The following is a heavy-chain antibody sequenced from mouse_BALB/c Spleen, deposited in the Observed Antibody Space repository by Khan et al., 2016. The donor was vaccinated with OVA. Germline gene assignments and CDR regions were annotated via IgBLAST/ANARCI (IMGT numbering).Heavy chain of an antibody. J-gene: IGHJ4*01. CDR1: GYTFRSFG. V-gene: IGHV9-3-1*01. Sequence: QIQLVQSGPELKKPGETVKISCKASGYTFRSFGMNWVKQAPGKGLKWMGWINTYTGEPTYADDFKGRYAFSLETSASTAYLQINNLKNEDTATYFCARPPYVSYVMVYWGQGTSVTVSS. D-gene: IGHD1-1*01. CDR3: ARPPYVSYVMVY. CDR2: INTYTGEP.